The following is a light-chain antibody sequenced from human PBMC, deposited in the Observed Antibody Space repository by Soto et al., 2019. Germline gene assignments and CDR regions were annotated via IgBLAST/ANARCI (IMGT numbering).Light chain of an antibody. CDR2: AAS. V-gene: IGKV1-27*01. J-gene: IGKJ1*01. CDR3: QKYNRAPRT. Sequence: DIQMTQSPSSLSASIGDRVTITCRASQDIGNSLAWFQHKPGKSPKVLIYAASSLQSWTPSRFSASGSGTDFTLTISSLQPEDDATYYCQKYNRAPRTFGQGTDVEIK. CDR1: QDIGNS.